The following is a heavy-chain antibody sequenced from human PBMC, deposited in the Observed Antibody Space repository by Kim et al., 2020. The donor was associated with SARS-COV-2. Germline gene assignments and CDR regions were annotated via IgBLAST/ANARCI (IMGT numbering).Heavy chain of an antibody. Sequence: SVKVSCKASGGTFSSYAISWVRQAPGQGLEWMGGIIPIFGTANYAQKFQGRVTITADESTSTAYMELSSLRSEDTAVYYCARRGAYDFWSGRYYYYGMDVWGQGTTVTVSS. CDR2: IIPIFGTA. CDR3: ARRGAYDFWSGRYYYYGMDV. CDR1: GGTFSSYA. J-gene: IGHJ6*02. V-gene: IGHV1-69*13. D-gene: IGHD3-3*01.